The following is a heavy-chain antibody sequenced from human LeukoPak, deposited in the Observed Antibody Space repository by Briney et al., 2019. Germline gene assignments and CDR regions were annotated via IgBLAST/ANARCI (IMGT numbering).Heavy chain of an antibody. CDR1: GNYW. Sequence: GGSLRLSCAASGNYWMHWVRQAPGKGLVWVSRINSDGSSISHADSVKGRFTISRDNAKNTLYLQMNSLRGEDAAVYYCAARGYCSGTSCLLEYWGQGTLVTVSS. J-gene: IGHJ4*02. V-gene: IGHV3-74*01. D-gene: IGHD2-2*01. CDR3: AARGYCSGTSCLLEY. CDR2: INSDGSSI.